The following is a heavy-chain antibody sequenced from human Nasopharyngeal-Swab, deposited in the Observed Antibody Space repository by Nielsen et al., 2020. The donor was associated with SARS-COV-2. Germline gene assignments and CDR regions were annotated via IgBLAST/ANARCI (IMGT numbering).Heavy chain of an antibody. J-gene: IGHJ4*02. Sequence: SDTLSLTFAVYGGSFSGYYWSWIRQPPGKGLEWIGEINHSGSTNYNPSLKSRVTISVDTSKNQFSLKLSSVTAADTAVYYCARGPVVTLDYWGQGTLVTVSS. CDR1: GGSFSGYY. D-gene: IGHD4-23*01. V-gene: IGHV4-34*01. CDR2: INHSGST. CDR3: ARGPVVTLDY.